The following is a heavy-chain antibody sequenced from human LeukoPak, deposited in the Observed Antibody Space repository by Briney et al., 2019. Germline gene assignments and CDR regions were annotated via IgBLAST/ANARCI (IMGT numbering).Heavy chain of an antibody. J-gene: IGHJ4*02. D-gene: IGHD6-13*01. CDR1: GFTFGSYA. V-gene: IGHV3-23*01. Sequence: PGGSLRLSCAASGFTFGSYAMSWVRQPPGKGLEWVSTISGSGGSTYYADSVKGRFTISRDNSKNTLYLQMNSLRAEDTAVYYCARDVAAGRSNGDYWGQGTLVTVSS. CDR3: ARDVAAGRSNGDY. CDR2: ISGSGGST.